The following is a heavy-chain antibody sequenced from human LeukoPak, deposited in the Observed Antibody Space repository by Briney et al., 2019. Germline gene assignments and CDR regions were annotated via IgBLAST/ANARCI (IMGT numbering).Heavy chain of an antibody. CDR1: GFTFSSYA. Sequence: GGSLRLSCAASGFTFSSYAMHWGRQAPGQGLEWVAVISYDGSNKYYADSVKGRFTISRDNSKNTLYLQMNSLSAEDTAVYYCAKGRGGTYDAFDIWGQGTMVTVSS. CDR3: AKGRGGTYDAFDI. D-gene: IGHD2-15*01. J-gene: IGHJ3*02. CDR2: ISYDGSNK. V-gene: IGHV3-30*04.